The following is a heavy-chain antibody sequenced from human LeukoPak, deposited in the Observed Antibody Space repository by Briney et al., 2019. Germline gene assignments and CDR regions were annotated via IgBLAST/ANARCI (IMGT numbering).Heavy chain of an antibody. Sequence: PGGSLRLSCAASGFTFSSSAIGSVRQAPGDGLGLVSALSGGGSNTYYAHTVKGRFTISRDKSKNTLYLQMNSLRAEDTAVYYCAKDRRPTTVVTYPSDWGQGTLVTVSS. CDR2: LSGGGSNT. V-gene: IGHV3-23*01. D-gene: IGHD4-11*01. CDR3: AKDRRPTTVVTYPSD. J-gene: IGHJ4*02. CDR1: GFTFSSSA.